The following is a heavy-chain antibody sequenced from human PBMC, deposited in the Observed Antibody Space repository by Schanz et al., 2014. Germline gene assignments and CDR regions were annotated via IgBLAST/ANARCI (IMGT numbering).Heavy chain of an antibody. CDR1: GVSFSFYY. CDR3: ARGQDHAKTGDL. CDR2: VHPSGTT. J-gene: IGHJ5*02. Sequence: QVHLQQWGAGLLQPSETLSLTCGVGGVSFSFYYWSWVRQPPGKGLEWIGEVHPSGTTKYNPSLSYRVTMSVDASKNQFSLKLTSGTAADTAVYYCARGQDHAKTGDLWGRGTLVTISS. D-gene: IGHD2-2*01. V-gene: IGHV4-34*02.